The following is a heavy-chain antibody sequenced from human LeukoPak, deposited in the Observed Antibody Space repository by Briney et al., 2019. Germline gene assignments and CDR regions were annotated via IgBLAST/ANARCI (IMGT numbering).Heavy chain of an antibody. CDR2: INPNSGGT. Sequence: ASVKVSCKASGYTFTGYYMHWVRQAPGQGLEWMGWINPNSGGTNYAQKFQGRVTMTRDTSISTAYMEMSRMRSDDTAVYYCARGTGITMVRGALSAYSYYGMDVWGQGTTVTVSS. J-gene: IGHJ6*02. V-gene: IGHV1-2*02. D-gene: IGHD3-10*01. CDR1: GYTFTGYY. CDR3: ARGTGITMVRGALSAYSYYGMDV.